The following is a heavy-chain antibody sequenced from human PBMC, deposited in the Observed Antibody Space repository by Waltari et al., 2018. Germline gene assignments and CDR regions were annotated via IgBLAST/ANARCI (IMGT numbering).Heavy chain of an antibody. CDR2: ISGSVGST. CDR1: GFTFSSYA. D-gene: IGHD3-22*01. CDR3: AKDLATDYYDSSGYYYYYGMDV. J-gene: IGHJ6*02. Sequence: EVQLLESGGGLVQPGGSLRLSCAAYGFTFSSYAISWVRRAPGKAMEGVSAISGSVGSTYYADSVKGRFTISRDNSKNTLYLQMNSLRAEDTAVYYCAKDLATDYYDSSGYYYYYGMDVWGQGTTVTVSS. V-gene: IGHV3-23*01.